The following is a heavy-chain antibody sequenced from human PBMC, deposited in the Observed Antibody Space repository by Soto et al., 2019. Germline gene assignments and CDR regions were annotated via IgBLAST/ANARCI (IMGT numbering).Heavy chain of an antibody. CDR1: GYSFTSYW. J-gene: IGHJ6*02. V-gene: IGHV5-10-1*01. CDR2: IDPSDSYT. D-gene: IGHD6-6*01. CDR3: ARRSGSSYYYYYYGMDV. Sequence: GESLKISCKGSGYSFTSYWISWVRQMPGKGLEWMGRIDPSDSYTNYSPSFQGHVTISADKSISTAYLQWSSLKASDTAMYYCARRSGSSYYYYYYGMDVWGQGTTVTVSS.